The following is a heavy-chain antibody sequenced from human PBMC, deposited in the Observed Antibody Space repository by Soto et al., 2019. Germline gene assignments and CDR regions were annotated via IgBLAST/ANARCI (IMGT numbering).Heavy chain of an antibody. CDR1: GFTFSNYP. CDR3: AKADGQQWLIPHLDN. CDR2: ISGSGA. Sequence: EVQLLESGGGLVQRGGSLRLSCAASGFTFSNYPMSWVRQAPGKGLEWVSVISGSGAFYADSVKGRFTISRDHSKNTLYLQMNSLRGDDTAVYYCAKADGQQWLIPHLDNWGQGTLVTVS. J-gene: IGHJ4*02. D-gene: IGHD6-19*01. V-gene: IGHV3-23*01.